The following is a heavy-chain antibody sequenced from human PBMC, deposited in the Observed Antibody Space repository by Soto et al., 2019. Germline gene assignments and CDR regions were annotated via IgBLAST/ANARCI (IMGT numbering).Heavy chain of an antibody. D-gene: IGHD3-16*01. CDR1: GFTFIDYA. CDR2: ISSSGGSR. Sequence: PGGSLRLSCSASGFTFIDYAMHWVRQAPGKGLEHVSTISSSGGSRYYADSVKGRFSTSRDNSKNTLFLQMSSLRPEDTAIYYCVKTRVAFRGLMGHYYGMDVWGQGTTVTVYS. CDR3: VKTRVAFRGLMGHYYGMDV. J-gene: IGHJ6*02. V-gene: IGHV3-64D*06.